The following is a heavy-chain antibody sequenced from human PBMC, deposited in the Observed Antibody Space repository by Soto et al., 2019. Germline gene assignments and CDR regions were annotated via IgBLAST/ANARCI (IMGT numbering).Heavy chain of an antibody. CDR1: GGSISSYY. D-gene: IGHD3-10*01. CDR3: ASYYSDHYYFDY. CDR2: IYYSGST. Sequence: SETLSLTCTVSGGSISSYYWSWIRQPPGKGLEWIGYIYYSGSTNYNPSLKSRVTISVDTSKNQFSLKLSSVTAADTAVYYCASYYSDHYYFDYWGQGTLVTVS. V-gene: IGHV4-59*01. J-gene: IGHJ4*02.